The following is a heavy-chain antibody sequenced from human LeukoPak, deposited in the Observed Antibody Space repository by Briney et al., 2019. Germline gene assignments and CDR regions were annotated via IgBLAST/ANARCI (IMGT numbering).Heavy chain of an antibody. V-gene: IGHV1-2*02. CDR1: GYIFTAYH. CDR3: ASSYSSGWGGDY. CDR2: INPNSGGT. Sequence: ASVRVSCKASGYIFTAYHLHWVRQAPGQGLEWMGWINPNSGGTTYAQNFQGRVTMTRDASITTAYMELSSLRSDDTAVYYCASSYSSGWGGDYWGQGTLVTVSS. J-gene: IGHJ4*02. D-gene: IGHD6-19*01.